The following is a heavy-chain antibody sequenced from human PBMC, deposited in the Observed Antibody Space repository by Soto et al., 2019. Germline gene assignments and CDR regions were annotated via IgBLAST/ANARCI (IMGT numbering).Heavy chain of an antibody. CDR3: ARESVTKVYYGMDV. CDR1: GYTFTSYA. D-gene: IGHD4-17*01. Sequence: QVQLVQSGAEVKKPGASVKVSCKASGYTFTSYAMHWVRQAPGQRLEWMGWINAGNGNTKYSQKFQGRVTITSDTSASTAYMELSSLRSEGTAVYDCARESVTKVYYGMDVWGQGTTVTVSS. J-gene: IGHJ6*02. CDR2: INAGNGNT. V-gene: IGHV1-3*01.